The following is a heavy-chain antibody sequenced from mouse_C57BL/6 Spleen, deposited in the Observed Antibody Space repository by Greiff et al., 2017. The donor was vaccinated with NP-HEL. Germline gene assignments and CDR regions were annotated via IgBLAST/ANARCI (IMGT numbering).Heavy chain of an antibody. D-gene: IGHD2-3*01. CDR1: GYTFTDYY. CDR2: IYPGSGNT. J-gene: IGHJ3*01. CDR3: ATNDGYYVSWFAY. Sequence: QVQLQQSGAELVRPGASVKLSCKASGYTFTDYYINWVKQRPGQGLEWIARIYPGSGNTYYNEKFKGKATLTAEKSSSTAYMQLSSLTSEDSAVYFCATNDGYYVSWFAYWGQGTLVTVSA. V-gene: IGHV1-76*01.